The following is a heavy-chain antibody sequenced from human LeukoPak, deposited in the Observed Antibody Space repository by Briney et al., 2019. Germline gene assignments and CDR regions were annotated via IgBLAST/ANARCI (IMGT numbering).Heavy chain of an antibody. CDR2: ISGDGGST. V-gene: IGHV3-43*02. CDR3: AKDWGSSWSGNFVD. J-gene: IGHJ4*02. CDR1: GFTFDDYA. Sequence: PGGSLRLSCAASGFTFDDYAMHWVRQAPGKGLEWVSLISGDGGSTYYADSVKGRFTISRDNSKNSLYLQMNSLRTEDTALYYCAKDWGSSWSGNFVDWGQGTLVTVSS. D-gene: IGHD6-13*01.